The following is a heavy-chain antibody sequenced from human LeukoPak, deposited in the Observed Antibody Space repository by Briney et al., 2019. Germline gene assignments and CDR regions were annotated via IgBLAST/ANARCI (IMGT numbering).Heavy chain of an antibody. J-gene: IGHJ6*03. CDR3: ARGLGGLIRPGNVDYYHMDV. Sequence: SVTVSCKASGGTFSSYVISWVRQAPGQGLEWMGGFIPIFGTPDYAQKFQGRVTFTADESTGTAYMELSSLRSEDTAVYYCARGLGGLIRPGNVDYYHMDVWGKGTTVIVSS. CDR1: GGTFSSYV. D-gene: IGHD3-16*01. CDR2: FIPIFGTP. V-gene: IGHV1-69*13.